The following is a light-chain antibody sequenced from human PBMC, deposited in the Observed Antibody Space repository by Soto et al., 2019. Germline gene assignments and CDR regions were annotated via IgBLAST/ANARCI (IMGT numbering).Light chain of an antibody. V-gene: IGLV2-14*01. CDR2: DVT. Sequence: QSALTQPASVSGSPGQSITISCTGTSTDVGGYKYVSWYQQHPGKAPKFMIYDVTSRPSGISNRFSGSKSGNTAFLLISGLQAEDEADYYCLSYTSSDTYVFGTGTKVTVL. CDR3: LSYTSSDTYV. CDR1: STDVGGYKY. J-gene: IGLJ1*01.